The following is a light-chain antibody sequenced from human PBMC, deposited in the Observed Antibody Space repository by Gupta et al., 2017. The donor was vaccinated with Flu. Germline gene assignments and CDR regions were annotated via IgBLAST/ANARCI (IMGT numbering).Light chain of an antibody. CDR2: DTS. J-gene: IGKJ1*01. CDR3: QQRNNCPKA. Sequence: PATLSLSPWESATPSCRASQSIQDYLAWYQQKPGQPPRLLIYDTSSRGRGIPARFSGSGSGTEFTLTITSLEPEDFAVYYCQQRNNCPKAFGQGTKVEIK. V-gene: IGKV3-11*01. CDR1: QSIQDY.